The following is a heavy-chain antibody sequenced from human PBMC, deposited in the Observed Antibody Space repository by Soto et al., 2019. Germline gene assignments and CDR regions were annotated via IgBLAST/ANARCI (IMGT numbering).Heavy chain of an antibody. D-gene: IGHD6-19*01. CDR2: ISYDGTNK. CDR3: ARVDTSGWSRPLDY. Sequence: QVQLVESGGGVVQPGRSLRLSCAASTFTFSTYTLHWVRQAPGKGLEWVAVISYDGTNKYYADPVKGRFTISRDNSKNTLYLQMNSLRDEDTAVYYCARVDTSGWSRPLDYWGQGTLVTVSS. CDR1: TFTFSTYT. V-gene: IGHV3-30-3*01. J-gene: IGHJ4*02.